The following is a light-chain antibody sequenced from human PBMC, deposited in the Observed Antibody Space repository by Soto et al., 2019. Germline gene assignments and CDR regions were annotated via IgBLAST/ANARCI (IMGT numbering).Light chain of an antibody. J-gene: IGLJ2*01. Sequence: QSALTQPASVPGSPGQSITISCTGTSSDVGSYNLVSWYQQHPGKAPKLMIHEVSKRPSGVSNRFSGSKSGNTASLTISGLQAEDEADYYCCSYAGSSTVVFGGGTKVTVL. CDR3: CSYAGSSTVV. V-gene: IGLV2-23*02. CDR2: EVS. CDR1: SSDVGSYNL.